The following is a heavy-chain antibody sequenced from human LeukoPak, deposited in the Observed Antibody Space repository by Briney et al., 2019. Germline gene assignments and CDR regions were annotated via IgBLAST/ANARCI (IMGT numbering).Heavy chain of an antibody. V-gene: IGHV3-48*02. D-gene: IGHD5-24*01. J-gene: IGHJ4*02. Sequence: GGSLRLSCTASGFTFSTYSMNWARQAPGKGLEWVSYISSSSSTIYYADSVKGRFTISRDNAKNSLYLQMNSLRDEDTAVYYCARASFQRWLQLGGDWGQGALVTVSS. CDR1: GFTFSTYS. CDR2: ISSSSSTI. CDR3: ARASFQRWLQLGGD.